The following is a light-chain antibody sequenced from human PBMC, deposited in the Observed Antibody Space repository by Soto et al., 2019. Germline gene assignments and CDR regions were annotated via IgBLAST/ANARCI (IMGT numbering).Light chain of an antibody. CDR3: CSFAGNSAYV. Sequence: QSVLAQPASVSGSPGQSITISCTGTSSDVGSYNLVSWYQQHPGKAPKFMIYEGSKRPSGVSNRFSGSKSGNTASLTISGLQAEDEADYYCCSFAGNSAYVFGTGTKVTV. V-gene: IGLV2-23*01. CDR2: EGS. J-gene: IGLJ1*01. CDR1: SSDVGSYNL.